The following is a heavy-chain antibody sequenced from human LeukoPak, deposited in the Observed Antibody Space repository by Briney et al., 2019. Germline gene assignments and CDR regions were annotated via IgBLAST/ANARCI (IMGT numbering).Heavy chain of an antibody. Sequence: SETLSLTCTVSGGSISSYYWSWIRQPPGKGLEWIGYIYYSGSTNYNPSLKSRVTISVDTSKNQFSLKLSSVTAADTAVYYCARVGVLRLLESRPYYYMDVWGKGTTVTVSS. CDR2: IYYSGST. CDR1: GGSISSYY. D-gene: IGHD3-3*01. CDR3: ARVGVLRLLESRPYYYMDV. V-gene: IGHV4-59*01. J-gene: IGHJ6*03.